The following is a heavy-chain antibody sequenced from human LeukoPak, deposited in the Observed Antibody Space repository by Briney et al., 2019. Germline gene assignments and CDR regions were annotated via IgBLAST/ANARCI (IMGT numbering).Heavy chain of an antibody. D-gene: IGHD3-10*01. CDR2: IYPGDSDT. J-gene: IGHJ3*02. CDR1: GSSFTSYW. V-gene: IGHV5-51*01. CDR3: ARLRAVDDAFDI. Sequence: GESLQISCQGSGSSFTSYWIGWVRQLPGKGLEWMGIIYPGDSDTRYSPSFQGQVTISADKSISTAYLQWSSLKASDTAMYYCARLRAVDDAFDIWGQGTMVTVSS.